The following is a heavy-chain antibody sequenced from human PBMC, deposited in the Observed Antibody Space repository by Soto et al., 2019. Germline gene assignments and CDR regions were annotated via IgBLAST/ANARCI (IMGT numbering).Heavy chain of an antibody. Sequence: EVQLVESGGGLVQPGGSLRLSCAASGFTVSSNYMSWVRQAPGKGLEWVSVIYSGGSTYYADSVKGRFTISRDNSKNALYLQMNSLRAEDTAVYYCARALLPHDAFDIWGQGTMVTVSS. CDR2: IYSGGST. J-gene: IGHJ3*02. CDR3: ARALLPHDAFDI. CDR1: GFTVSSNY. V-gene: IGHV3-66*01.